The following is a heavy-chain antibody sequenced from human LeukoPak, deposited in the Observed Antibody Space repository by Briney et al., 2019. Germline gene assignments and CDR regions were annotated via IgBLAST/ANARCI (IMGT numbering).Heavy chain of an antibody. D-gene: IGHD2-2*01. CDR3: AKEARPKGVLVVVPAALDY. Sequence: PGGSLRLSCAASGFTFSSYAMSWVRQAPGKGLEWVSAISGSGGSTCYADSVKGRFTISRDNSKNTLYLQMNSLRAEDTAVYYCAKEARPKGVLVVVPAALDYWGQGTLVTVSS. CDR2: ISGSGGST. CDR1: GFTFSSYA. J-gene: IGHJ4*02. V-gene: IGHV3-23*01.